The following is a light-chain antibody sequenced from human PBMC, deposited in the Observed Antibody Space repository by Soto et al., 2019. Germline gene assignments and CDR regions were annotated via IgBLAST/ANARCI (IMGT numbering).Light chain of an antibody. Sequence: QLVLTQSPSASASLGASVKLTCTLSSGHSSYAIAWHQQQPEKGPRYLMKLNSDGSHSKGDGIPDRFSGSSSGAERYLTIAGLPSGDEAGYYCQTWGTGIPWVFGGGTKLTVL. CDR3: QTWGTGIPWV. V-gene: IGLV4-69*01. CDR1: SGHSSYA. CDR2: LNSDGSH. J-gene: IGLJ3*02.